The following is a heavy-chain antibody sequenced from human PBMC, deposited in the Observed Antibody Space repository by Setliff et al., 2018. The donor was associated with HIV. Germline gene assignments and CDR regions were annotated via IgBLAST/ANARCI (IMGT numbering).Heavy chain of an antibody. CDR3: VRGGSSGWYWA. CDR2: ITYSGTTR. Sequence: GGSLRLSCAASGFSFSNFEMNWVRQAPGKGLEWLSYITYSGTTRYYADSVRGRFTISRDNTENSLYLQMNSLRAEDTAVYYCVRGGSSGWYWAWGQGTLVTAPQ. CDR1: GFSFSNFE. V-gene: IGHV3-48*03. J-gene: IGHJ4*02. D-gene: IGHD6-19*01.